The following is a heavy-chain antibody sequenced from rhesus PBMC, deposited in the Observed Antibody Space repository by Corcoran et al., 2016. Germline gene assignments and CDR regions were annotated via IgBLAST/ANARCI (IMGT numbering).Heavy chain of an antibody. CDR1: GVSISSSY. J-gene: IGHJ4*01. V-gene: IGHV4-169*02. CDR2: IYGSGSRT. Sequence: QLQLQESGPGLVKPSETLSVTCAVSGVSISSSYWSWIRQAPGKGLELIGYIYGSGSRTNNNPSHKSGVTLSVETSKNQLSLKLSSVTAADTAVYYCAREGGYYSGSSGFDYWGQGVLVTVSS. CDR3: AREGGYYSGSSGFDY. D-gene: IGHD3-16*01.